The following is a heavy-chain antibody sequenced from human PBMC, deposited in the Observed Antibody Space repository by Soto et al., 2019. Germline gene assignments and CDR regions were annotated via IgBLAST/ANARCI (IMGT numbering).Heavy chain of an antibody. V-gene: IGHV3-33*01. Sequence: QVQLVESGGGLVQPGRSLRLSCAASGFTFSSYGMHWVRQAPGKGLEWVAVIWYDGSNKYYADSVKGRFTISRDNSKNTLYLQMNSLRAEDTAVYYCARDEGLGVNYYYYGMDVWGQGTTVTVSS. CDR3: ARDEGLGVNYYYYGMDV. D-gene: IGHD3-10*01. J-gene: IGHJ6*02. CDR2: IWYDGSNK. CDR1: GFTFSSYG.